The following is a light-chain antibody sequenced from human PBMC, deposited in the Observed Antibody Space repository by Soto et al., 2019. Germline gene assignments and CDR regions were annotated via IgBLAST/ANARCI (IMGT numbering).Light chain of an antibody. CDR3: GTWDSSLSAGV. CDR1: NPNIGKNY. CDR2: DNN. V-gene: IGLV1-51*01. J-gene: IGLJ2*01. Sequence: QSVLMQSPSVSAAPGQRVTISCSGSNPNIGKNYVSWYQQFPGTAPKLLIYDNNKRPSGIPDRFSGSKSGTSATLGITGLQTGDEADYYCGTWDSSLSAGVFGGGTKLTVL.